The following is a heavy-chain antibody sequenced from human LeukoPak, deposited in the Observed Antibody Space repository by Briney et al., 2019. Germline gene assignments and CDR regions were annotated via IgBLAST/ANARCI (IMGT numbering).Heavy chain of an antibody. Sequence: GGSLRLSCAASGFTFSSDGMHWLRQAPATGLEWVAFIRDDGSNKYYADSVKGRFTISRDNSKNTLYLQMNSLRAEDTAVYYCASYCGGDCLNDYWGQGTLVTVSS. V-gene: IGHV3-30*02. CDR3: ASYCGGDCLNDY. CDR1: GFTFSSDG. D-gene: IGHD2-21*01. J-gene: IGHJ4*02. CDR2: IRDDGSNK.